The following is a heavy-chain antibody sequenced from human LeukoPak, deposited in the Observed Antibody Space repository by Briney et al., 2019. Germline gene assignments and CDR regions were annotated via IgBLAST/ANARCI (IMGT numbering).Heavy chain of an antibody. Sequence: GGSLRLSCAASGFTFSSYAMTWVRQAPGKGLEWVSSIIGSGSNTYYADSVKGRFTISRDNSKNTLYLQMNSLRAEDTAVYYCAKGALRTGGDYWGQGTLVTVSS. CDR1: GFTFSSYA. J-gene: IGHJ4*02. D-gene: IGHD3-10*01. V-gene: IGHV3-23*01. CDR2: IIGSGSNT. CDR3: AKGALRTGGDY.